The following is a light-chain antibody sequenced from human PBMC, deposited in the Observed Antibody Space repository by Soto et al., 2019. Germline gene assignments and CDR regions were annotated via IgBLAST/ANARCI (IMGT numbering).Light chain of an antibody. CDR3: QSYDSSLSAL. V-gene: IGLV1-40*01. J-gene: IGLJ2*01. CDR2: GNS. Sequence: QSVLTQPPSVSGAPGQRVTISCTRSSSNIGAGYDVPWYQQLPGTAPKLLIYGNSNRPSGVPDRFSGSKSGTSASLAITGLQAEDEADYYCQSYDSSLSALFGGGTKVTVL. CDR1: SSNIGAGYD.